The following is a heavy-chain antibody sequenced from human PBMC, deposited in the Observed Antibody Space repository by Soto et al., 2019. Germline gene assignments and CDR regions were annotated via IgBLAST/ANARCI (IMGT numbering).Heavy chain of an antibody. J-gene: IGHJ4*02. Sequence: EVQLVESGGGLVQPGGSLRLSCAASGFTFSSSWMTWVRQAPGKGLEWVANINQHGSEKYYVDSVKSRFSISRDNAKNSAYLQMNSLRAEDTALYYCARGSRGFLESCAYYWGQGTLVTVST. CDR2: INQHGSEK. D-gene: IGHD3-3*01. V-gene: IGHV3-7*01. CDR3: ARGSRGFLESCAYY. CDR1: GFTFSSSW.